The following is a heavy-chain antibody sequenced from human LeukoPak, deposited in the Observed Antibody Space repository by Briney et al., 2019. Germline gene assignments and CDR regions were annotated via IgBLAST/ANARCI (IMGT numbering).Heavy chain of an antibody. CDR1: GFTFSSYG. D-gene: IGHD5-18*01. J-gene: IGHJ4*02. CDR2: IWYDGSNK. V-gene: IGHV3-33*01. Sequence: GGSLRLSCAASGFTFSSYGMHWVRQAPGKGLEWVAVIWYDGSNKYYADSVKGRFTISRDNSKNTLYLQMNSLRAEDTAVYYCARGPTGDTAMVAGDYWGQGTLVTVSS. CDR3: ARGPTGDTAMVAGDY.